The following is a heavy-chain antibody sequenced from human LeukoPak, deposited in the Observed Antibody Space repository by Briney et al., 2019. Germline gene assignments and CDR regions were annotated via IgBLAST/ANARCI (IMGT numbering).Heavy chain of an antibody. CDR3: ARENEGGNGIYYFDY. V-gene: IGHV4-39*07. D-gene: IGHD4-23*01. CDR2: IYYSGST. Sequence: SETLSLTCTVSGGSISSSSYYWGWIRQPPGKGLEWIGSIYYSGSTYYNPSLKSRVTISVDTSKNQFSLKLSSVTAADTAVYYCARENEGGNGIYYFDYWGQGTLVTVSS. CDR1: GGSISSSSYY. J-gene: IGHJ4*02.